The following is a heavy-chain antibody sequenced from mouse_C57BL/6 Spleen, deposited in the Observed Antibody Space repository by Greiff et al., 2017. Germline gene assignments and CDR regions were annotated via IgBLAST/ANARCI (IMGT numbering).Heavy chain of an antibody. CDR1: GFNIKNTY. Sequence: VQLLQSVAELVRPGASVKLSCTASGFNIKNTYMHWVKQRPEQGLEWIGRIDPANGNTKYAPKFQGKATITADTSSNTAYMQLCSQTSEDTAIYYCARAYITTVVERGAMDYWGQGTSVTVSS. D-gene: IGHD1-1*01. CDR2: IDPANGNT. V-gene: IGHV14-3*01. J-gene: IGHJ4*01. CDR3: ARAYITTVVERGAMDY.